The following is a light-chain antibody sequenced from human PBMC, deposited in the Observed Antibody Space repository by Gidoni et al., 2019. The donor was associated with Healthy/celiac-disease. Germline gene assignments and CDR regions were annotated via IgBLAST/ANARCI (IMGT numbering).Light chain of an antibody. V-gene: IGLV2-23*01. CDR1: SSDVGSYNL. J-gene: IGLJ2*01. CDR2: EGS. CDR3: CSYASSSTVV. Sequence: QSALTQPASVSGSPGQSITISCTGTSSDVGSYNLVSLYQQHPGKAPKLMIYEGSKRPSGVSNRFSGSKSGNTASLTISGLQAEDEADYYCCSYASSSTVVFGGGTKLTVL.